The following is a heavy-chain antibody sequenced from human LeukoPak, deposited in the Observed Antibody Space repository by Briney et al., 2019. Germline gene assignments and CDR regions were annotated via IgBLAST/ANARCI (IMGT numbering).Heavy chain of an antibody. CDR1: SFTFSSYS. D-gene: IGHD3-22*01. J-gene: IGHJ4*02. Sequence: GPCLRPSCAAASFTFSSYSTRWVRQDPGKGLEWVSGTSGSGGSTYYADSLKGRFTISRDNSKNTLYLQMNSLRVEDTAVYYCAKDYTLGYYDSSGYFDYWGQGTLVTVSS. CDR2: TSGSGGST. CDR3: AKDYTLGYYDSSGYFDY. V-gene: IGHV3-23*01.